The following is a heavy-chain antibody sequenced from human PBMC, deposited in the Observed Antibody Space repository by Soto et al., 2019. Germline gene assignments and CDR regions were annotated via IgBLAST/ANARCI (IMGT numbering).Heavy chain of an antibody. D-gene: IGHD2-15*01. CDR2: IYYTGRT. Sequence: QMQLQESGPGLVKPSQTLSLTCTVSGGSIRSGGHYWNWIRQLPGQGLEWIGYIYYTGRTYYSPSLPIRLPISADTSQNQFSLRLTSVTAADTAVYYCVVGLEDVVGGQLDYWGQGALVTVSS. CDR3: VVGLEDVVGGQLDY. CDR1: GGSIRSGGHY. J-gene: IGHJ4*02. V-gene: IGHV4-31*03.